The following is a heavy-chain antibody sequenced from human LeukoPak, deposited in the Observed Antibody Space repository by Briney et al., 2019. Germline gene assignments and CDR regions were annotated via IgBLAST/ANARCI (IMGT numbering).Heavy chain of an antibody. CDR3: ARVGRCLQFGLDF. D-gene: IGHD5/OR15-5a*01. Sequence: GGSLRLSCAASGFTFSSYSMNWVRQAPGKGLEWVSSISSSSSYIYYADSVKGRFTISRDNAKNSLFLHMDSLRADDTAVYFCARVGRCLQFGLDFWGQGTLVTVSS. CDR1: GFTFSSYS. V-gene: IGHV3-21*04. J-gene: IGHJ4*02. CDR2: ISSSSSYI.